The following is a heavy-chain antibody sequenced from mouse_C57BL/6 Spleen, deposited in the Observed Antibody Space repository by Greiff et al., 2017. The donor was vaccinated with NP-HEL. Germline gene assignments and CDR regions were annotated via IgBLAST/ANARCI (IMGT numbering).Heavy chain of an antibody. CDR1: GYTFTSYW. Sequence: QVQLQQPGAELVKPGASVKLSCKASGYTFTSYWMHWVKQRPGQGLEWIGMIHPNSGSTNYNEKFKSKATLTVDKSSSTAYMQLSSLTSEDSAVYYCSSCVVGINYYAMDYWGQGTSVTVSS. CDR2: IHPNSGST. CDR3: SSCVVGINYYAMDY. V-gene: IGHV1-64*01. D-gene: IGHD1-1*02. J-gene: IGHJ4*01.